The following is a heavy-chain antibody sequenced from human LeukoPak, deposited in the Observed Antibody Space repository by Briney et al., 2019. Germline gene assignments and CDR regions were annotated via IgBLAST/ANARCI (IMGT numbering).Heavy chain of an antibody. D-gene: IGHD2-8*02. CDR3: QTLVADNWFDP. CDR2: ISSSSSTI. Sequence: PGGSLRLSCAASGFTFSSYSMNWVRQAPGKGLEWVSYISSSSSTIYYADSVKGRFTIPRDNAKNSPYLQMNSLRAEDTAVYYCQTLVADNWFDPWGQGTLVTVSS. J-gene: IGHJ5*02. CDR1: GFTFSSYS. V-gene: IGHV3-48*04.